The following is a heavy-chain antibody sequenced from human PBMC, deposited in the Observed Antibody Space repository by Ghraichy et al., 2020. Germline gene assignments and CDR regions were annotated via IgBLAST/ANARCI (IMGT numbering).Heavy chain of an antibody. CDR3: ARDRRISTAPNDAFDI. CDR1: GDSISSYY. CDR2: IYYTGST. J-gene: IGHJ3*02. V-gene: IGHV4-59*01. Sequence: TLSLTCTVSGDSISSYYWSWIRQPPGKGLEWLGYIYYTGSTNYDPSLKSRVTISIDTSKTQFSLKLSSVTPADTAMYYCARDRRISTAPNDAFDIWGQGTMVTVSS. D-gene: IGHD2/OR15-2a*01.